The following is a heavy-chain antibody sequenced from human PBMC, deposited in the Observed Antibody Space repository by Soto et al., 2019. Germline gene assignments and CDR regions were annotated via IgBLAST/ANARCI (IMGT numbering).Heavy chain of an antibody. J-gene: IGHJ5*02. CDR2: ISSNSAYI. Sequence: GGSLRLSCAASGFTFRSFTMNWVRQAPGKGLEWVSTISSNSAYIYYTDALRGRFTISRDNAKNSLHLQMNSLRAEDTAVYYCTRDASRDSRGRGWFDPWGPGTLVTVSS. D-gene: IGHD6-19*01. V-gene: IGHV3-21*01. CDR3: TRDASRDSRGRGWFDP. CDR1: GFTFRSFT.